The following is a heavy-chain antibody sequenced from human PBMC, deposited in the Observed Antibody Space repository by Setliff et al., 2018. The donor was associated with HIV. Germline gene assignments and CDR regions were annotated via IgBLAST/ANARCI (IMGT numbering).Heavy chain of an antibody. D-gene: IGHD6-19*01. CDR1: GGSISSSSYY. Sequence: SETLSLTCTVSGGSISSSSYYWSWVRQPPGKRLEWIGYIYSNGGTAYNPSLKSRVTISVDTSKNQFSLKLTSVTIADIAVYYCARFTSGWYGQYWGQGTLVTVSS. V-gene: IGHV4-61*01. CDR2: IYSNGGT. J-gene: IGHJ4*02. CDR3: ARFTSGWYGQY.